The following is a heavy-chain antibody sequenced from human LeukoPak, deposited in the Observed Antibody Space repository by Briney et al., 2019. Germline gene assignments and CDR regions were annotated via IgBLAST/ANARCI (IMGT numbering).Heavy chain of an antibody. Sequence: GGALRLSCAAPGFPFSSYAMSWVPQTPGKGQEWVSAISGSSGSTYYADSVKGRFTISRDNSKNTLYLQMNSLRAEDTAVYYCARPPGTTVTTVFVYWGQGTLVTVSS. CDR1: GFPFSSYA. D-gene: IGHD4-17*01. CDR3: ARPPGTTVTTVFVY. V-gene: IGHV3-23*01. J-gene: IGHJ4*02. CDR2: ISGSSGST.